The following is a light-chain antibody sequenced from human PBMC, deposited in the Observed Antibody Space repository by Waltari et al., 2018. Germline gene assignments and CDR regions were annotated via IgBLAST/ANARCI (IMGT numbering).Light chain of an antibody. J-gene: IGKJ1*01. CDR3: QKYDSLPAT. CDR2: HTS. Sequence: SCRASQMVSRDLAWYQLRPGQAPRLLIDHTSIRATGIPDRFSGSGSGTDFTLTINRLEPEDFAVYYCQKYDSLPATFGQGTKVEIK. CDR1: QMVSRD. V-gene: IGKV3-20*01.